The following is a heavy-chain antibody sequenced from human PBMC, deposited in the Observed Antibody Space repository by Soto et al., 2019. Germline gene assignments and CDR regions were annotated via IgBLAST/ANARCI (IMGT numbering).Heavy chain of an antibody. Sequence: GGSPRLSCTASGFTFSSYNMNWVRQAPGKGLEWVSYISSTSSTIYYADSVKGRFTISRDNAKNSLYLQMNSLRAEDTAVYYCSRDSPLLLWFGELSGPDDYWGQGTLVTVSS. D-gene: IGHD3-10*01. J-gene: IGHJ4*02. CDR1: GFTFSSYN. CDR2: ISSTSSTI. V-gene: IGHV3-48*01. CDR3: SRDSPLLLWFGELSGPDDY.